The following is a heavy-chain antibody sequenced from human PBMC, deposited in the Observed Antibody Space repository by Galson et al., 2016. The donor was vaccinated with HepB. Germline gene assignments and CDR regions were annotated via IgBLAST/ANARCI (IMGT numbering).Heavy chain of an antibody. Sequence: SLRLSCAGSGFTFSSFGLHWVRQAPGKGLEWVAMISYDGSNKYYADSVKGRFTISRDNPKNTLYLQMDSLRIEDTAIYSCARARDRYGSGGPLDYWGQGNLVTVSS. CDR3: ARARDRYGSGGPLDY. D-gene: IGHD3-10*01. J-gene: IGHJ4*02. V-gene: IGHV3-30*03. CDR1: GFTFSSFG. CDR2: ISYDGSNK.